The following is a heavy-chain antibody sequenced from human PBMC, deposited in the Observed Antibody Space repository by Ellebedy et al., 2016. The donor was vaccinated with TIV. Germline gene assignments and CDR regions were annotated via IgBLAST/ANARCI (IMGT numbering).Heavy chain of an antibody. D-gene: IGHD4-17*01. J-gene: IGHJ5*02. Sequence: GESLKISCAASGFNFRSYWMTWVRQAPGKGLEWVAKIRQEGDEIYYVEAVKGRFTISRDNAKNSLFLQMNSLRVEDTAVYYCARRASYGDYAVQVNPWFDPWGQGTLVTVSS. CDR1: GFNFRSYW. CDR3: ARRASYGDYAVQVNPWFDP. V-gene: IGHV3-7*01. CDR2: IRQEGDEI.